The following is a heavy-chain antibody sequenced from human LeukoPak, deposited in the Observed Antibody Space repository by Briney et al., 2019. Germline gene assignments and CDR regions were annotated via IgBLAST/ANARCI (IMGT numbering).Heavy chain of an antibody. CDR3: ARGFNYDFWSGYYPRDNWFDP. CDR2: ISAYNGNT. CDR1: GGTLSSYA. V-gene: IGHV1-18*01. D-gene: IGHD3-3*01. Sequence: ASVKVSCKASGGTLSSYAISWVRQAPGQGLEWMGWISAYNGNTNYAQKLQGRVTMTTDTSTSTAYIGLRSLRSDDTAVYYCARGFNYDFWSGYYPRDNWFDPWGQGTLVTVSS. J-gene: IGHJ5*02.